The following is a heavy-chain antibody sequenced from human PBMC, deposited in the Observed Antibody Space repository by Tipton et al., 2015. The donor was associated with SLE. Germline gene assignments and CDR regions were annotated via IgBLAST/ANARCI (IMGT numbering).Heavy chain of an antibody. CDR2: IYYSGST. CDR1: GGSISSYY. V-gene: IGHV4-59*01. J-gene: IGHJ3*02. Sequence: LRLSCTVSGGSISSYYWSWIRQPPGKGLEWIGYIYYSGSTNYNPSLKSRVTISVDTSKNQFSLKLSSVTAADTAVYYCARDQGTAGAFDIWAKGQWSPSLQ. D-gene: IGHD1-1*01. CDR3: ARDQGTAGAFDI.